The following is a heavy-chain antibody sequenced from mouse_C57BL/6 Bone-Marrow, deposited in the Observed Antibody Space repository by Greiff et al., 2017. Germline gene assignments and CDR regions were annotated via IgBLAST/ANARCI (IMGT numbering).Heavy chain of an antibody. Sequence: QVQLQQSGAELARPGASVKLSCKASGYTFTSYGISWVKQRTGQGLEWIGEIYPRSGNTYYNEKFKGKATLPADKSSSTAYMELRSLTSDDAAVYFCARVGYYWFAYWGQGTLVTVSA. CDR1: GYTFTSYG. J-gene: IGHJ3*01. D-gene: IGHD2-3*01. CDR2: IYPRSGNT. CDR3: ARVGYYWFAY. V-gene: IGHV1-81*01.